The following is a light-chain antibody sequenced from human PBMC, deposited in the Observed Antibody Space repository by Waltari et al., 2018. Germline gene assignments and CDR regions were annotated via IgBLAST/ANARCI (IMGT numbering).Light chain of an antibody. V-gene: IGKV1-12*01. Sequence: DIQMTQSPSSVSASVGDRVTITCRASRDIIRWLAGYQQKPGKAPKFLIYDVSTLQSGVPSRFSGSGSGREFTLTITSLQPEDFSTYYCQQGNDFPLTFGGGTKVE. CDR3: QQGNDFPLT. J-gene: IGKJ4*01. CDR2: DVS. CDR1: RDIIRW.